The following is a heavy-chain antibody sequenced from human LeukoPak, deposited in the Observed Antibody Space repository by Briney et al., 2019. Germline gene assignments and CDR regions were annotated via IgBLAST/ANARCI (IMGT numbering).Heavy chain of an antibody. CDR2: INHSGST. D-gene: IGHD6-13*01. Sequence: SETLSLTCAVDGGTFSGYYWSWIRQPPGKGLEWIGEINHSGSTNYNPYLKSRVTISVDTSKNQFSLKLSSVTAADTAVYYCARDGAIAGAGRGYYYYMDVWGKGTTVTVSS. CDR3: ARDGAIAGAGRGYYYYMDV. J-gene: IGHJ6*03. CDR1: GGTFSGYY. V-gene: IGHV4-34*01.